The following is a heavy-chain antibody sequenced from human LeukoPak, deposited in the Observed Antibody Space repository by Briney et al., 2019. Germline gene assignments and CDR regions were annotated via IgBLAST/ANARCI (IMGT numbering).Heavy chain of an antibody. CDR3: ARGRPYGYGLRYYGMDV. Sequence: SETLSLTCAVYGGSFSGYYWSWIRQPPGKGLESIGEINHSGSTNYNPSLKSRVTISVDTSKNQFSLKLSSVTAADTAVYYCARGRPYGYGLRYYGMDVWGQGTTVTVSS. J-gene: IGHJ6*02. CDR2: INHSGST. CDR1: GGSFSGYY. V-gene: IGHV4-34*01. D-gene: IGHD5-18*01.